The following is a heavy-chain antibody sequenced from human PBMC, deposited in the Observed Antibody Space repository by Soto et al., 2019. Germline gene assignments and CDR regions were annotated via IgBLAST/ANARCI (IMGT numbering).Heavy chain of an antibody. J-gene: IGHJ3*02. Sequence: AASVKVSCKASGYTFTSYGISWVRQAPGQGLEWMGWISAYNGNTNYAQKLQGRVTMTTDTSTSTAYMELRSLRSDDTAVYYCSGYSSGYDAFDIWGQGTMVTVSS. D-gene: IGHD6-19*01. V-gene: IGHV1-18*01. CDR1: GYTFTSYG. CDR2: ISAYNGNT. CDR3: SGYSSGYDAFDI.